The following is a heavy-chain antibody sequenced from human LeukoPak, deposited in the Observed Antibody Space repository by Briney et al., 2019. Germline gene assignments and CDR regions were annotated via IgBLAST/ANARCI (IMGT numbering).Heavy chain of an antibody. D-gene: IGHD1-26*01. Sequence: ASVKVSCKASGYTFTSYGIIWVRQASGQGLEWMGWMNPNSGHTGYAQKFQGRVTVTRTTSISTAYMELTSLTSEDSAVYYCARSIVGVRKRNDYWGQGALVTVSS. CDR2: MNPNSGHT. CDR1: GYTFTSYG. J-gene: IGHJ4*02. V-gene: IGHV1-8*01. CDR3: ARSIVGVRKRNDY.